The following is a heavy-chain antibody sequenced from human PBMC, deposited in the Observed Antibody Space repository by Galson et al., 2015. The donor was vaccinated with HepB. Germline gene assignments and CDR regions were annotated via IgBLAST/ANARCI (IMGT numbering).Heavy chain of an antibody. V-gene: IGHV3-23*01. CDR1: GFNFSDYD. J-gene: IGHJ4*02. CDR3: AKGGRGLIPGVSC. Sequence: SLRLSCAASGFNFSDYDMNWVRQAPGKGLEWVSSISVSGKNSFYADSVKGRFTISRDSSRNRLYLQMNSLRVEDTALYFCAKGGRGLIPGVSCWGQGTLVTVSS. D-gene: IGHD3-3*01. CDR2: ISVSGKNS.